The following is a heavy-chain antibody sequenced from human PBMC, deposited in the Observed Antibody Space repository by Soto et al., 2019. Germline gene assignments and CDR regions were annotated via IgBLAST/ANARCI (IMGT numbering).Heavy chain of an antibody. J-gene: IGHJ4*02. CDR2: ISYDGSNK. CDR1: VFTFSSYA. CDR3: ARGPSSLTRFDY. D-gene: IGHD2-2*01. V-gene: IGHV3-30-3*01. Sequence: LSCAASVFTFSSYAMHWGRQAQGKGLEWVAVISYDGSNKYYADSVKGRFTISRDNSKNTLYLQMNSLRAEDTAVYYYARGPSSLTRFDYWGKGSPVTVSS.